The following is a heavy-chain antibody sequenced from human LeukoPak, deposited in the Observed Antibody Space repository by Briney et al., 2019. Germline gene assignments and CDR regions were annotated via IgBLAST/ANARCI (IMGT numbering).Heavy chain of an antibody. CDR2: ISSSSSTI. D-gene: IGHD6-13*01. V-gene: IGHV3-48*02. Sequence: PGGSLRLSCAASGFTVSSYSMNWVRQAPGKGLEWVSYISSSSSTIYYADSVKGRFTISRDNAKNSLYLQMNSLRDEDTAVYYCARGSWGSSWYYFDYWGQGTLVTVSS. CDR1: GFTVSSYS. J-gene: IGHJ4*02. CDR3: ARGSWGSSWYYFDY.